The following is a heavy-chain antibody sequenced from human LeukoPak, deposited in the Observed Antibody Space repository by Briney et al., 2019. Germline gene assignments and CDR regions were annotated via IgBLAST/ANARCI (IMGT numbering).Heavy chain of an antibody. CDR1: GGSISGYY. CDR3: ARANPLYATYYFDY. V-gene: IGHV4-59*01. CDR2: IYYSGST. Sequence: PSETLSLTCTVSGGSISGYYWTWIRQPPGKGLEWIGYIYYSGSTNYNPSLKSRVTISIDTSKNQFSLKLSSVTAADTAVYYCARANPLYATYYFDYWGQGTLVTVSS. D-gene: IGHD5/OR15-5a*01. J-gene: IGHJ4*02.